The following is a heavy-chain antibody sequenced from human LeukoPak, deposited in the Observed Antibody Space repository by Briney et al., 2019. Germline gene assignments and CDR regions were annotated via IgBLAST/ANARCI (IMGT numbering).Heavy chain of an antibody. CDR1: GLIVSSKY. CDR3: ARGGSDTAMAHDY. D-gene: IGHD5-18*01. V-gene: IGHV3-53*01. J-gene: IGHJ4*02. CDR2: IYSGGST. Sequence: GGSLRLSCAASGLIVSSKYMSWVRQAPGTGLEWVSVIYSGGSTYYADSVKGRFTISRDNSKNTVYLQMNSLRAEDTAVYFCARGGSDTAMAHDYWGQGTLVTVAS.